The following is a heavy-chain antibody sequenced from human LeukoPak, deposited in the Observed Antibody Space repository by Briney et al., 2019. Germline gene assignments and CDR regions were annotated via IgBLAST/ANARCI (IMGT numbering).Heavy chain of an antibody. CDR1: GGSFSGYN. D-gene: IGHD2-15*01. Sequence: SETLSLTCAVYGGSFSGYNWTWIRQPPGKGLEWIGEVGHNGSTNYNPSLKGRVTISLDTSKNQFSLKLSSVTAADTAVYYCARDSRVAATFDYWGQGTLVTVSS. V-gene: IGHV4-34*01. J-gene: IGHJ4*02. CDR3: ARDSRVAATFDY. CDR2: VGHNGST.